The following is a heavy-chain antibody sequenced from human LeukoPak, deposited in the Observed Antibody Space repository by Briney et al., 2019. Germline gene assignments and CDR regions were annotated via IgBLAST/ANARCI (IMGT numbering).Heavy chain of an antibody. CDR1: GYTFTGYY. D-gene: IGHD3-16*02. CDR2: INPNSGGT. V-gene: IGHV1-2*02. J-gene: IGHJ4*02. CDR3: ARAPPYYDYVWGSYRYNTRFDY. Sequence: GASVKVSCKASGYTFTGYYMHWVRQAPGQGLEWMGWINPNSGGTNYAQKFQGRVTMTRDTSISTAYMELSRLRSDDTAVYYCARAPPYYDYVWGSYRYNTRFDYWGQETLVTVSS.